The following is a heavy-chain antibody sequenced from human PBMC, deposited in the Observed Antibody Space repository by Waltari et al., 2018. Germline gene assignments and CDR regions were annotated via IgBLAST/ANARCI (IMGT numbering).Heavy chain of an antibody. Sequence: EVQLVESGGGLLQAGRSLRLSCTTSGFAFGDSAMSWFRQAPGKGLEWVGFIRSQAYGGTTEYAASVKGRFTISRDDSSSIAYLHMNSLKTEDTAVYYCSRDLFSDCSGGRCYYFDYWGQGTLVTVSS. CDR3: SRDLFSDCSGGRCYYFDY. CDR1: GFAFGDSA. V-gene: IGHV3-49*03. CDR2: IRSQAYGGTT. D-gene: IGHD2-15*01. J-gene: IGHJ4*02.